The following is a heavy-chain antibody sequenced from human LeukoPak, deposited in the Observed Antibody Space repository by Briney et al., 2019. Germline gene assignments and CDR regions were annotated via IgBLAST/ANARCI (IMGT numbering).Heavy chain of an antibody. CDR3: ASGYSYGHFDY. CDR2: IYYSGST. CDR1: GGSISSYY. J-gene: IGHJ4*02. D-gene: IGHD5-18*01. V-gene: IGHV4-59*01. Sequence: SETLSLTCTVSGGSISSYYWSWIRQPPGKGLEWIGYIYYSGSTNYNPSPKSRVTVSVDTSKKQFSLKLSSVTAADTAVYYCASGYSYGHFDYWGQGTLVTVSS.